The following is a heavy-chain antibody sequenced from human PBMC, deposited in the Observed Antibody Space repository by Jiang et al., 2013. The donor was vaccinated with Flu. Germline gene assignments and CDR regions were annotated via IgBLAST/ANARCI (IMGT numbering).Heavy chain of an antibody. CDR3: ARENDAFDI. J-gene: IGHJ3*02. CDR2: INPSGGST. V-gene: IGHV1-46*01. Sequence: RQAPGQGLEWMGIINPSGGSTSYAQKFQGRVTMTRDTSTGTVYMELSSLRSEDTAVYYCARENDAFDIWGQGTMVTVSS.